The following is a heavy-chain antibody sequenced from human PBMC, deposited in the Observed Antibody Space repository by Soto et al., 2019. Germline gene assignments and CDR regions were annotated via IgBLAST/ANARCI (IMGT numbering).Heavy chain of an antibody. CDR3: ARESEDLTSNFDY. CDR1: VFTFTRYS. J-gene: IGHJ4*02. Sequence: NPRGALRLSCAASVFTFTRYSMNWVRQAPGKGLEWVSSISSTTNYIYYGDSVKGRFTISRDNAKNSLYLEMNSPRAEDTAVYYCARESEDLTSNFDYWGQGTLVTVSS. CDR2: ISSTTNYI. V-gene: IGHV3-21*06.